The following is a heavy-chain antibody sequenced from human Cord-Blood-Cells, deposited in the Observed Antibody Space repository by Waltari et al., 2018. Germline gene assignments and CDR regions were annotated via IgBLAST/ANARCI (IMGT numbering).Heavy chain of an antibody. Sequence: EVQLVQSGAEVKKPGESLKISCKGSGYSFTSYWIGWVRQMPGKGLEWMGIIYPGDSDTSYSPSFRGHVTISADKSIRTAYLQLSSLKASDTAMYSCARVPAGGFWSGHYYYGMDVWGHGTTVTVSS. J-gene: IGHJ6*02. CDR3: ARVPAGGFWSGHYYYGMDV. CDR1: GYSFTSYW. D-gene: IGHD3-3*01. CDR2: IYPGDSDT. V-gene: IGHV5-51*03.